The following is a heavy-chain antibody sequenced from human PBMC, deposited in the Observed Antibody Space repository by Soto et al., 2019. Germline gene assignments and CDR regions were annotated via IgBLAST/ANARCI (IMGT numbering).Heavy chain of an antibody. CDR2: IWYDGGNK. D-gene: IGHD1-26*01. CDR1: GFTFSNYG. CDR3: ARGGGSYNLNWFDP. V-gene: IGHV3-33*01. Sequence: QVQLVESGGGVVQPGRSLRLSCAASGFTFSNYGMHWVRQAPGKGLEWVAVIWYDGGNKYYADSVKGRFTISRDNSKNTLYLQINTLRAEDTAVYYCARGGGSYNLNWFDPWGQGTLVTVSS. J-gene: IGHJ5*02.